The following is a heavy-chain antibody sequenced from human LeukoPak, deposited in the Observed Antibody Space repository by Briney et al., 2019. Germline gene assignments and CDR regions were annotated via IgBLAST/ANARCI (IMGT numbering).Heavy chain of an antibody. CDR3: ASLSGYDRAFDY. CDR2: IYHSGGT. Sequence: SETLSLTCAVSGGSISSGGYSWSWIRQPPGKGLEWIGYIYHSGGTYYNPSLKSRVTISVDRSKNQFSLKLSSVTAADTAVYYCASLSGYDRAFDYWGQGTLVTVSS. V-gene: IGHV4-30-2*01. D-gene: IGHD5-12*01. CDR1: GGSISSGGYS. J-gene: IGHJ4*02.